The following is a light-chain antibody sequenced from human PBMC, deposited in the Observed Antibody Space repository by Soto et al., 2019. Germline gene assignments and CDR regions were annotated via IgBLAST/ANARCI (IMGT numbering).Light chain of an antibody. J-gene: IGKJ1*01. V-gene: IGKV3-15*01. CDR2: GAS. CDR3: QQYNNWPPGKT. Sequence: EIVMTQSPATLSVSPGERATPSCRASQSVSSNLAWYQQKPGQAPRLLIYGASTRATGIPARFSGSGSGTEFTLTISSLQSEDFAVYYCQQYNNWPPGKTFGQGTKVDIK. CDR1: QSVSSN.